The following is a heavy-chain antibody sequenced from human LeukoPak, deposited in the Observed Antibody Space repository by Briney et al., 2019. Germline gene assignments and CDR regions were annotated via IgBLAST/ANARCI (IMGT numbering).Heavy chain of an antibody. D-gene: IGHD6-19*01. J-gene: IGHJ5*02. CDR1: GGSISSYY. CDR3: ARRRCSGCSDRWFDP. Sequence: PSETLSLTCTVSGGSISSYYWSWIRQPPGKGLEWIGYIYYTGSANYNPSLKSRVTISVDTSQNQFSLKLRSVTAADTAVYYCARRRCSGCSDRWFDPWGQGTLVTVSS. CDR2: IYYTGSA. V-gene: IGHV4-59*01.